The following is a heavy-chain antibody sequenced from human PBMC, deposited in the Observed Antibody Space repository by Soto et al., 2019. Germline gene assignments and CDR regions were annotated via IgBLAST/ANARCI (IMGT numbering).Heavy chain of an antibody. CDR2: INSDGSST. CDR1: GFTFSSYS. V-gene: IGHV3-74*01. D-gene: IGHD2-2*01. Sequence: GGSLRLSCAASGFTFSSYSMNWVRQAPGKGLVWVSRINSDGSSTSYADSVKGRFTISRDNAKNTLYLQMNSLRAEDTAVYYCASVVVPAAMRYYYYYMDVWGKGTTVTVSS. CDR3: ASVVVPAAMRYYYYYMDV. J-gene: IGHJ6*03.